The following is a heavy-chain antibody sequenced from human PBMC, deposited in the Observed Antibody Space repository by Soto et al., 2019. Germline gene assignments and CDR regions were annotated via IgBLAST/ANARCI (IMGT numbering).Heavy chain of an antibody. J-gene: IGHJ4*02. D-gene: IGHD2-21*01. CDR2: VFWNDDK. CDR3: ARAYTYDFDH. CDR1: GFSFGGSGVG. Sequence: QITLKESGPTLVKPTQTLTLTCTFSGFSFGGSGVGVGWIRQPPGRALEGLGLVFWNDDKRYSPSLESRLTLTKDTSNNQVVLTVTNLDPGDTGTYYCARAYTYDFDHWGQGTLVTVSS. V-gene: IGHV2-5*01.